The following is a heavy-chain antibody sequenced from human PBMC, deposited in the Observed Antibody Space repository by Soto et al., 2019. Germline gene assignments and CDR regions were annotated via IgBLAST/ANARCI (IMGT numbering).Heavy chain of an antibody. CDR2: MNPNSGNT. CDR3: ARVRGYCSSTSCSGAFDI. Sequence: GASVKVSCKASGYIFTSFDINWVRQATGQGLEWMGWMNPNSGNTGYALKFQGRVSMTRNTSIGTAYMELSSLRSDDTAVYYCARVRGYCSSTSCSGAFDIWGQGTMVTVSS. V-gene: IGHV1-8*01. CDR1: GYIFTSFD. J-gene: IGHJ3*02. D-gene: IGHD2-2*01.